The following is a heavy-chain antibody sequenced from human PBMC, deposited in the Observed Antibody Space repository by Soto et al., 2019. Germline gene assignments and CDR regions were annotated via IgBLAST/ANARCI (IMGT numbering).Heavy chain of an antibody. CDR3: AKGRGGLGSLTPRVDF. J-gene: IGHJ4*02. D-gene: IGHD3-10*01. CDR1: GFTFNNYA. V-gene: IGHV3-23*01. CDR2: ISGGGDTT. Sequence: EVQLLESGGGLVQPGGSLRLSCAASGFTFNNYAMTWVRQAPGKGLDWVSAISGGGDTTSYADSVKGRFTVSRDGSKNTLYLQLSSLRAEDTALYYCAKGRGGLGSLTPRVDFWGQGTLVTVSS.